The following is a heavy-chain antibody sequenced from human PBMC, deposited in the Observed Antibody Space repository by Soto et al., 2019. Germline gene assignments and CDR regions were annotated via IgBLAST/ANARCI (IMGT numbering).Heavy chain of an antibody. CDR1: GGSVSGYY. V-gene: IGHV4-59*02. D-gene: IGHD3-9*01. CDR3: ARDLTYFNILTGYERYYGMHV. J-gene: IGHJ6*02. Sequence: QVQLQESGPGLVKPSETLSLTCTVSGGSVSGYYWSWIRQPPGKGLEWIGYSYYSGSTNYNPSLKSRVTISVDTSKNQFSLKLSSVTAADTAVYYCARDLTYFNILTGYERYYGMHVWGQGTTVTVSS. CDR2: SYYSGST.